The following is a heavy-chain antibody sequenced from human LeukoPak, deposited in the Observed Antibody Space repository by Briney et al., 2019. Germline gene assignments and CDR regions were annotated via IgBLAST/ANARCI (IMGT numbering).Heavy chain of an antibody. CDR1: GFTFNNYA. CDR2: IKQEGSEK. CDR3: ARDKSYGDSSDY. D-gene: IGHD4-17*01. Sequence: PGGSLRLSCAASGFTFNNYALSWVRQAPGKGLEWVANIKQEGSEKYYVDSVKGRFTISRDNAKNSLYLQMNSLRAEDTAVYYCARDKSYGDSSDYWGQGTLVTVSS. J-gene: IGHJ4*02. V-gene: IGHV3-7*01.